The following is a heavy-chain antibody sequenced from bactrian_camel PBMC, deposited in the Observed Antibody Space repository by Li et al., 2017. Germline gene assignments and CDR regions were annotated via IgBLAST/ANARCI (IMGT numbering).Heavy chain of an antibody. J-gene: IGHJ6*01. CDR2: IDSVGQT. D-gene: IGHD1*01. CDR3: AAERFCRFASGY. V-gene: IGHV3S55*01. CDR1: GYTYVTYQ. Sequence: HVQLVESGGGSVQAGGSLRLLCKGSGYTYVTYQMSWFRQAPGKEREGVAAIDSVGQTHYANAVKGRFTISIDDAKNTLDLQMSSLTPEDTAMYYCAAERFCRFASGYRGQGTQVTVS.